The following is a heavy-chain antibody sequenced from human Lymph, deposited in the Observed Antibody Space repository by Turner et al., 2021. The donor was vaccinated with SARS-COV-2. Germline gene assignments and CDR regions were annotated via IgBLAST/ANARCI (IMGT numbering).Heavy chain of an antibody. CDR3: AKDLGTGYYYYGMDV. D-gene: IGHD3-16*01. Sequence: EVQLVESGGGLVQPGRSLRLSCAASGFTFDDYAMHWVRQAPGKGLEWVSGISGNSGSIGYADSVKGRFTISRDNAKNSLYLQMNSLRAEDTALYYCAKDLGTGYYYYGMDVWGQGTTVTVSS. J-gene: IGHJ6*02. CDR1: GFTFDDYA. CDR2: ISGNSGSI. V-gene: IGHV3-9*01.